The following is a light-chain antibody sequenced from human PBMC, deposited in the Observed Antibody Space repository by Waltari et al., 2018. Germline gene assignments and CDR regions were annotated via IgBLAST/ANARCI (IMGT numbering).Light chain of an antibody. CDR3: MQALQTPLT. CDR2: LGS. CDR1: QSLLHSNGYNY. Sequence: DIVMTQSPLSLPVTPGEPASISCRSSQSLLHSNGYNYLDWYLQKPGQSPQVLIYLGSNLASGVPDRFSGSGSGTDFTLKISRVEAEDVGVYYCMQALQTPLTFGGGTRVEIK. J-gene: IGKJ4*01. V-gene: IGKV2-28*01.